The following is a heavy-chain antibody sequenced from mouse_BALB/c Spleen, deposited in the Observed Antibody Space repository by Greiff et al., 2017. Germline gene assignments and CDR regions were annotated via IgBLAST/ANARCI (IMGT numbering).Heavy chain of an antibody. CDR2: INPSSGYT. CDR3: ASHYYGSSYWYFDV. J-gene: IGHJ1*01. Sequence: QVQLQQSGAELARPGASVKMSCKASGYTFTSYTMHWVKQRPGQGLEWIGYINPSSGYTNYNQKFKDKATLTADKSSSTAYMQLSSLTSEDSAVYYCASHYYGSSYWYFDVWGAGTTVTVSS. D-gene: IGHD1-1*01. V-gene: IGHV1-4*01. CDR1: GYTFTSYT.